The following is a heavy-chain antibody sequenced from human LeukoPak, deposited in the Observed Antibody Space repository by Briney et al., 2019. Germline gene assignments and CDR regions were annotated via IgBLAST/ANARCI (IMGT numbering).Heavy chain of an antibody. J-gene: IGHJ4*02. CDR2: TYYTGTT. Sequence: KPSETLSLTCTVGGGSLSGHYWGWIRQPPGKGLELVGHTYYTGTTFYNPSLNSRITITLDTSRNQFSLRLTSVIAADTAVYYCARFSWGCSTASCYLTNWGQGTLVTVSS. D-gene: IGHD2-2*01. CDR1: GGSLSGHY. V-gene: IGHV4-59*11. CDR3: ARFSWGCSTASCYLTN.